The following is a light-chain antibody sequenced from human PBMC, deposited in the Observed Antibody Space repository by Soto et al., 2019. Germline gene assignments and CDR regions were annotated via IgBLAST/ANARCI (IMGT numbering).Light chain of an antibody. CDR3: QQYDGSPIT. CDR1: QSVGKY. J-gene: IGKJ5*01. CDR2: GAS. Sequence: EIVMTQSPATLSLSPGERATLSCRASQSVGKYLVWYQQKPGQAPSLLIYGASRRATGIPDRFSGSGSGTDFTLTISRLEPEDFAVYYCQQYDGSPITFGQGTRLEIK. V-gene: IGKV3-20*01.